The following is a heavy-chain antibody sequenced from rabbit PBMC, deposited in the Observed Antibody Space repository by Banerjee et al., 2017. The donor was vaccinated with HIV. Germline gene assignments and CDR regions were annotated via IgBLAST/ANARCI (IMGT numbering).Heavy chain of an antibody. D-gene: IGHD8-1*01. V-gene: IGHV1S40*01. CDR1: GISFSAGYY. CDR2: IYTGNYKT. CDR3: ARDAGSGPYIDGYFSL. J-gene: IGHJ4*01. Sequence: QSLEESGGDLVKPGASLTLTCTASGISFSAGYYMCWVRQAPGKGLEWIACIYTGNYKTYYASWAKGRFTISKTSSTTVTLQMTSLTVADTATYFCARDAGSGPYIDGYFSLWGPGTLVTVS.